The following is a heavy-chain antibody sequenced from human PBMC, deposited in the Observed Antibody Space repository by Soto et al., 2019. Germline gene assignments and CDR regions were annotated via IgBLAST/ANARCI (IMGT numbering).Heavy chain of an antibody. CDR2: ISNRGST. CDR1: GASISSYY. CDR3: AKVRGYSGSYYFDF. D-gene: IGHD1-26*01. J-gene: IGHJ4*02. Sequence: QVQLQESGPGLLQSSETLSLTCTVSGASISSYYWSWIRQPPGKGLEWMAYISNRGSTTFNPSLQGRVTLSIDTSKNQFSLRLSSVTAADTAVYYCAKVRGYSGSYYFDFWGLGTLVTVSS. V-gene: IGHV4-59*01.